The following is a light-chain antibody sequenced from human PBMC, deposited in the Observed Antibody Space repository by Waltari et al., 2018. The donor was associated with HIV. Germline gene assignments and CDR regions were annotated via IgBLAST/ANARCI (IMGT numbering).Light chain of an antibody. Sequence: QSALTQPASVSGSPGQSITISCTGTSSDVGAFNYVSWYQQHPGKAPKLMIYEVSSRPSGLSNRFSASKSGNTASLTISGLQAEDEADYYCFSYTGSSYVFGTGTEVTVL. CDR1: SSDVGAFNY. CDR2: EVS. J-gene: IGLJ1*01. CDR3: FSYTGSSYV. V-gene: IGLV2-14*01.